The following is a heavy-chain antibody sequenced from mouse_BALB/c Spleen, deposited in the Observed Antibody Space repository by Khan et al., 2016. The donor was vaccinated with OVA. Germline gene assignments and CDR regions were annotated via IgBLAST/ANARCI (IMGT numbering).Heavy chain of an antibody. D-gene: IGHD2-2*01. CDR3: ARGGYGGFAF. J-gene: IGHJ3*01. V-gene: IGHV1-9*01. CDR2: IFPGSVSI. Sequence: QVRLQQSGGDLMKPGASVKISCKATGYTFSSYWIEWVKQRPGHGLEWIGQIFPGSVSITYNEKFKGKVTFTADTSSNTVYMQLSSLTSEDSAVYYCARGGYGGFAFWGQGTLVTVSA. CDR1: GYTFSSYW.